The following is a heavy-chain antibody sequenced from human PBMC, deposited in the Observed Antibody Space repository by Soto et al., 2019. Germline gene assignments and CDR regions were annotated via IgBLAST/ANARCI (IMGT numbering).Heavy chain of an antibody. Sequence: SETLSLTCSVSGASVTSGDYYWNWIRQTPGTGLEWLGYMHDSGTTSYNPSLESRVTISRDTSKNQFSLKLTSVSAADTAVYFCARGGLYDLWSGLFDWGQGIRVTVSS. D-gene: IGHD3-3*01. CDR1: GASVTSGDYY. CDR3: ARGGLYDLWSGLFD. V-gene: IGHV4-30-4*01. CDR2: MHDSGTT. J-gene: IGHJ4*02.